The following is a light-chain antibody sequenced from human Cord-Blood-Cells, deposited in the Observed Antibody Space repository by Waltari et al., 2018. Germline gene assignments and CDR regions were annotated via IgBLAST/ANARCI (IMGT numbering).Light chain of an antibody. CDR3: QSADSSGTYWV. Sequence: SYELTQPPSVSVSPGQTARNTFSGDALPKQYAYWYQQKPGQGPGVVIYKAGERPSGIPERCCSSSSERTVRLPSSGVQAEDEADYYCQSADSSGTYWVFGGGTKLTVL. CDR1: ALPKQY. CDR2: KAG. V-gene: IGLV3-25*03. J-gene: IGLJ3*02.